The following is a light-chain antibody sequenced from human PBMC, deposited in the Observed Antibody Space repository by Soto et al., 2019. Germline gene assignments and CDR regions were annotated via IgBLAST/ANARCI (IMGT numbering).Light chain of an antibody. CDR3: SSYAGSNQSV. J-gene: IGLJ1*01. CDR2: EVS. V-gene: IGLV2-8*01. CDR1: SSDDRRYNY. Sequence: THPAPVSGSPGQPITISFTGTSSDDRRYNYVSSYQQHPGKASKLMIYEVSRRCSGVTDRFSGSNSGHPASLTVSGLQPEDEADYYCSSYAGSNQSVFGT.